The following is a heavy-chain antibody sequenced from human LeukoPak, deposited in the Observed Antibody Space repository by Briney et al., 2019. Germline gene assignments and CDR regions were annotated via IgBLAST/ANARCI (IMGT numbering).Heavy chain of an antibody. CDR1: GFTFSRYA. J-gene: IGHJ3*02. CDR3: ARSRSTTNYDGLDI. Sequence: GGSLRLSCAASGFTFSRYAMHWVRRAPGKGLEWVAVISYDGSNQYYADFVKGRFTISRDLSKNTLYLQMNSLKPEDTAVYFCARSRSTTNYDGLDIWGQGTMVTVSS. D-gene: IGHD4-17*01. V-gene: IGHV3-30*04. CDR2: ISYDGSNQ.